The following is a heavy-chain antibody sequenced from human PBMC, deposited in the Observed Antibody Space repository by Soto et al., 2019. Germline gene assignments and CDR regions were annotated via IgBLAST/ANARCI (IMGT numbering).Heavy chain of an antibody. CDR2: VYSGGAT. CDR3: VRGRYGSEIH. CDR1: GFTVSSNY. J-gene: IGHJ4*02. Sequence: SGFTVSSNYMSWVRQAPGKGLEWVSLVYSGGATHYAASVKGRFTISTHSSQNTLFLQMNSLRTEDTATYYCVRGRYGSEIHWGQGTKVTVSS. D-gene: IGHD3-10*01. V-gene: IGHV3-53*04.